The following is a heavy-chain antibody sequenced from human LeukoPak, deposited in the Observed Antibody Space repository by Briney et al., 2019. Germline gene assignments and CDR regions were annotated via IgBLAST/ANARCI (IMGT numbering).Heavy chain of an antibody. CDR1: GFTFSSYS. CDR2: ISSSSSYI. D-gene: IGHD3-22*01. Sequence: GGSLRLSCAASGFTFSSYSMNWVRQAPGKGLEWVSSISSSSSYICYADSVKGRFTISRDNAKNSLYLQMNSLRAEDTAVYYCARDYYDSSGYLGIFDYWGQGTLVTVSS. V-gene: IGHV3-21*01. CDR3: ARDYYDSSGYLGIFDY. J-gene: IGHJ4*02.